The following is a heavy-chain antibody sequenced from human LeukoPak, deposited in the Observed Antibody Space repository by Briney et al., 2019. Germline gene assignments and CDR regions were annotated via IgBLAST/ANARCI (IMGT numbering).Heavy chain of an antibody. Sequence: ASVKVSCKASGGTFSSYAISWVRQAPGQGLEWMGGIIPIFGTANYAQKFQGRVTMTRNTSISTAYMELSSLRSEDTAVYYCARDYDILTGYHNWGQGTLVTVSS. CDR2: IIPIFGTA. V-gene: IGHV1-69*05. CDR3: ARDYDILTGYHN. CDR1: GGTFSSYA. D-gene: IGHD3-9*01. J-gene: IGHJ4*02.